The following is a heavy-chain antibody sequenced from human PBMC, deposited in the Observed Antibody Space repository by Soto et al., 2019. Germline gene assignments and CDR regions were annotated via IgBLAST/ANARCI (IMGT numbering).Heavy chain of an antibody. CDR3: AREGRDSSPYSGYDLAPFDY. J-gene: IGHJ4*02. D-gene: IGHD5-12*01. V-gene: IGHV4-59*01. CDR1: GGSISSYY. CDR2: IYYSGST. Sequence: SETLSLTRTVSGGSISSYYWSWIRQPPGKGLEWIGYIYYSGSTNYNPSLKSRVTISVDTSKNQFSLKLSSVTAADTAVYYCAREGRDSSPYSGYDLAPFDYWGEGTLVTVSS.